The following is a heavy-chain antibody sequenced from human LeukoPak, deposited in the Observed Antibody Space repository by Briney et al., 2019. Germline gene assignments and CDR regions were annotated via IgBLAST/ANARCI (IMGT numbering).Heavy chain of an antibody. J-gene: IGHJ3*02. V-gene: IGHV3-74*01. Sequence: GGSLRLSCAASGFTFSSYWMHWVRQAPGKGLVWVSRSNSYGSCTSYADSVKGRFTISRDNAKNTLYLQMNSLRAEDTAVYYCAREDSSGWNDAFDIWGQGTMVTVSS. CDR2: SNSYGSCT. CDR3: AREDSSGWNDAFDI. CDR1: GFTFSSYW. D-gene: IGHD6-19*01.